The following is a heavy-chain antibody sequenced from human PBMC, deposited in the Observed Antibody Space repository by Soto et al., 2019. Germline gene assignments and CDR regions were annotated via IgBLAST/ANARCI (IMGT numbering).Heavy chain of an antibody. CDR3: TNSLCMYNWFDA. Sequence: PAGSLSLSCAASGFTFSNYAMTWVRQAPGKGLEWVSGISGSSGSTYYADSVKSRFTISRDSSKNTLYLQVNSLRTGDTAMYYCTNSLCMYNWFDAWGQGTLVTVSS. CDR1: GFTFSNYA. J-gene: IGHJ5*02. CDR2: ISGSSGST. V-gene: IGHV3-23*01.